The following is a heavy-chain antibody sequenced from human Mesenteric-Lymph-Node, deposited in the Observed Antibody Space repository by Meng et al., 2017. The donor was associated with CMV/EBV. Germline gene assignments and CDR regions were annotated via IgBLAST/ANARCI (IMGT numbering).Heavy chain of an antibody. V-gene: IGHV3-43D*03. Sequence: GESLKISCAASGFTFNDYAMYWVRQAPGRGLECISLISWDGDSTYYADSVKGRFTISRVNSKNSLYLQMNTVTAEDTALYYCAKGSITYCGADCYFDYWGQGTLVTVSS. CDR2: ISWDGDST. J-gene: IGHJ4*02. CDR3: AKGSITYCGADCYFDY. CDR1: GFTFNDYA. D-gene: IGHD2-21*01.